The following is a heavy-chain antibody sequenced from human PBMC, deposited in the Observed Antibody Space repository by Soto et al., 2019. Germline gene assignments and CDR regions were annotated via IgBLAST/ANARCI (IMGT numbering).Heavy chain of an antibody. Sequence: SETLSLTCTVSGGSISSSSYYWGWIRQPPGKGLEWIGSIYYSGSTYYKPSLKSRVTISVDTSKNHFSLKLSSVTATDTAVYYCAAQQLGNDYWGQGTLVTVSS. CDR1: GGSISSSSYY. CDR3: AAQQLGNDY. D-gene: IGHD6-13*01. CDR2: IYYSGST. J-gene: IGHJ4*02. V-gene: IGHV4-39*01.